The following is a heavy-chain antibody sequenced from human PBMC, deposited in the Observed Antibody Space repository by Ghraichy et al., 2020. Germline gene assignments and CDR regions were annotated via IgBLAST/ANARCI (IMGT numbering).Heavy chain of an antibody. D-gene: IGHD3-3*01. CDR2: IKEDGSE. V-gene: IGHV3-7*01. CDR1: GFTFSGYW. Sequence: GGSLRLSCAASGFTFSGYWMSWVRQAPGKGLEWVANIKEDGSENYVDSVKGRFTISRDNAKNSLYLQMNSLRAEDTAVYYCARLEWLFNYWGQGTLVTVSS. CDR3: ARLEWLFNY. J-gene: IGHJ4*02.